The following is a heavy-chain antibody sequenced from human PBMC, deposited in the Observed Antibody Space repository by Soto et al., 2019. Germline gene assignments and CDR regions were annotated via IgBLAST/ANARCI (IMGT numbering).Heavy chain of an antibody. D-gene: IGHD1-26*01. Sequence: ASVKVSCKASGYTLTSYAMHWVRQAPGQRLEWMGWINAGNGNTKYSQKFQGRVTITRDTSASTAYMELSSLRSEDTAVYYCAREGVGATFYFDCWGQGTLVTAPQ. V-gene: IGHV1-3*01. J-gene: IGHJ4*02. CDR3: AREGVGATFYFDC. CDR2: INAGNGNT. CDR1: GYTLTSYA.